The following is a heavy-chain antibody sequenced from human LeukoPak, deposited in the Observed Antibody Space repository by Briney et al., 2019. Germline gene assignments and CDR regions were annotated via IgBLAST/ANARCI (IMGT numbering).Heavy chain of an antibody. CDR3: ARDEGDGSYFDN. CDR1: GGSFSTYY. D-gene: IGHD2-15*01. Sequence: SETLSLTCTVSGGSFSTYYWSWIRQPPGKGLEWIGYIYYSVSTNYNPSLKGRVTISVDTSKNQFSLKLSSVTAADTAVYYCARDEGDGSYFDNWGQGTLVTVSS. CDR2: IYYSVST. J-gene: IGHJ4*02. V-gene: IGHV4-59*01.